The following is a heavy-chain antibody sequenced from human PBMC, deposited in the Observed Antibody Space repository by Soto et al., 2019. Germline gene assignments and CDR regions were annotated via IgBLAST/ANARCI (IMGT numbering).Heavy chain of an antibody. Sequence: PGGSLRLSCASSVFSFISYTLNWFRQAPEKGLEWVSSISGASTDIYYTDLVKGRFTISRDNVKNSLFLQMNSLRAEDTAVYYCARESDPAKAFDIWGQGTMVTVSS. J-gene: IGHJ3*02. CDR2: ISGASTDI. CDR1: VFSFISYT. V-gene: IGHV3-21*01. CDR3: ARESDPAKAFDI.